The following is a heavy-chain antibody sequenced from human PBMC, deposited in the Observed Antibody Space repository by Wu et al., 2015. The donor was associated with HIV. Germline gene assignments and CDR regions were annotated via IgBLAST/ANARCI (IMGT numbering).Heavy chain of an antibody. CDR2: ISDYERNI. V-gene: IGHV1-18*01. J-gene: IGHJ4*02. CDR3: ARGRYSSNTGFFDF. CDR1: GYNFNGFG. D-gene: IGHD3-9*01. Sequence: QVQLVQSGIEVKKSGASVKVSCKASGYNFNGFGIIWVRQAPGQGLEWMGWISDYERNIHYGRKFRGRLTLTADTVTSTAFMDLRNLRSDDTAIYFCARGRYSSNTGFFDFWGQGTLVTVSS.